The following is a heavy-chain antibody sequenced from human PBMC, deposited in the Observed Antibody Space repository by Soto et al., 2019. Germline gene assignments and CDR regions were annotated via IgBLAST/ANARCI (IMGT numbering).Heavy chain of an antibody. V-gene: IGHV3-23*01. CDR2: ISGSGGST. CDR3: AKDRSSSYYYYYMDV. D-gene: IGHD6-13*01. CDR1: GFTFSSYA. Sequence: GGSLRLSCAASGFTFSSYAMSWVRQAPGKGLEWVSAISGSGGSTYYADAVKGRFTISRDNSKNTLYLQMNSLRAEDTAVYYCAKDRSSSYYYYYMDVWGKGTTVTVSS. J-gene: IGHJ6*03.